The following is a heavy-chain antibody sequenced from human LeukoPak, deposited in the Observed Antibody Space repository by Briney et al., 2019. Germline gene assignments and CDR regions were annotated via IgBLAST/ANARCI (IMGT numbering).Heavy chain of an antibody. CDR3: ARHYYYGSGSFPMDV. CDR1: GGTFSIYA. J-gene: IGHJ6*03. V-gene: IGHV1-69*05. Sequence: ASVKVSCKASGGTFSIYAISWVWHGPGPGLEWMGGIIPIFGTANYPQKFQGRVTITTDESTSTAYMELSSLRSEDTAVYYCARHYYYGSGSFPMDVWGKGTTVTVSS. D-gene: IGHD3-10*01. CDR2: IIPIFGTA.